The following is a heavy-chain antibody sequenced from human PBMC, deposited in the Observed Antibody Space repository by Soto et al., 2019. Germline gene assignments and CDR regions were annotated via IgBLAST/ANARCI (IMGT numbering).Heavy chain of an antibody. J-gene: IGHJ4*02. Sequence: GGSLRLSCAASGFTVSSNHMSWVRQAPGKGLEWVSIIYSGGTIYYADSVRGRFTISRDSSKNTVYLQMNSLRDDDTAVYYCARDADTSGHWSHFDSWGQGALVTVSS. D-gene: IGHD3-22*01. CDR1: GFTVSSNH. CDR2: IYSGGTI. V-gene: IGHV3-66*01. CDR3: ARDADTSGHWSHFDS.